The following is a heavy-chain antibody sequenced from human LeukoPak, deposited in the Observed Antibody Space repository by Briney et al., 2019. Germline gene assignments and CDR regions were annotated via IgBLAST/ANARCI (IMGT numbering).Heavy chain of an antibody. CDR1: GVPFTGYY. V-gene: IGHV4-34*01. J-gene: IGHJ5*02. CDR2: VSPGGYA. Sequence: SETLSLTCVVSGVPFTGYYWSWIRQSPVKGLEWIGEVSPGGYARYNPSLQSRVSISVETSDNQMSLRLRSVTAADTAMYYCARIRCGFGHNACYNHWARGTPVTVSS. CDR3: ARIRCGFGHNACYNH. D-gene: IGHD2-21*01.